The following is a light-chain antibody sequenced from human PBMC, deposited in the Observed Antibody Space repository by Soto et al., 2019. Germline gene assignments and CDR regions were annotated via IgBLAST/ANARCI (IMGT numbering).Light chain of an antibody. CDR3: QQYTFIPWT. Sequence: DIQMTQFTSTLSASVGARVTITCRASQSISSWLAWYQQKPGKAPKLLIYDASSLESGVPSRFSGSGSGTEFTLTISSLQPDDFATYYCQQYTFIPWTFGQGTKVDIK. V-gene: IGKV1-5*01. J-gene: IGKJ1*01. CDR2: DAS. CDR1: QSISSW.